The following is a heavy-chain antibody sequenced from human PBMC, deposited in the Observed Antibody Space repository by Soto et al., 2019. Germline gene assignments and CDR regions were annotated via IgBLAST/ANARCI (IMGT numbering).Heavy chain of an antibody. CDR2: IYYSGST. CDR3: GREGNNYYDSSGYYNWFDP. Sequence: PSETLSLTCTVSGGSISSYYWSWIRQPPGTGLEWIGYIYYSGSTNYNPSLKSRVTISVDTSKNQFSLKLSSVTAADTAVYYCGREGNNYYDSSGYYNWFDPWGQGTLVTVSS. J-gene: IGHJ5*02. D-gene: IGHD3-22*01. V-gene: IGHV4-59*01. CDR1: GGSISSYY.